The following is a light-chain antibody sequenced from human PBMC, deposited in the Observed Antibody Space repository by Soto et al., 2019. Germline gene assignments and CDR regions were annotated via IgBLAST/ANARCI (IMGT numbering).Light chain of an antibody. Sequence: DIQMTQSPSSLSASVGDRVTITCRASQTISSYLNWYQQKPGEAPKLLIYAASTLQRGVPSRFSGSGSGTDFTLTISTLQLEDFATYYCQQSYSTVWTFGQGTKLEIK. J-gene: IGKJ1*01. V-gene: IGKV1-39*01. CDR3: QQSYSTVWT. CDR1: QTISSY. CDR2: AAS.